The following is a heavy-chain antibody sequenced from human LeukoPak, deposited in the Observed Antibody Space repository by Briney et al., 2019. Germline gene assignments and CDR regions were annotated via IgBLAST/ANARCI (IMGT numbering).Heavy chain of an antibody. V-gene: IGHV3-21*01. J-gene: IGHJ4*02. D-gene: IGHD3-22*01. Sequence: GGSLRLSCAASGFTFSSYSMNWVRQAPGKGLEWVSSISSSSSYIYYADSVKGRFTISRDNAKNSLYLQMNSLRAEDTAVYYCARDTYYYDSSGYLYYFDYWGQGTLVTVSS. CDR3: ARDTYYYDSSGYLYYFDY. CDR2: ISSSSSYI. CDR1: GFTFSSYS.